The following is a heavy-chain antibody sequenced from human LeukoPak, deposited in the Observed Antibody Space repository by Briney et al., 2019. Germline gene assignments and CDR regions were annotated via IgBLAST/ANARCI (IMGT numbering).Heavy chain of an antibody. CDR1: GFTFTSSA. J-gene: IGHJ6*02. CDR3: AADPPHYYGSSYGMDV. D-gene: IGHD3-10*01. Sequence: SVTVSCKASGFTFTSSAVQWVRQARGQRLEWIGWIVVGSGNTNYAQKFQERVTITRDMSTSTAYMELSSLRSEDTAVYYCAADPPHYYGSSYGMDVWGQGTTVTVSS. V-gene: IGHV1-58*01. CDR2: IVVGSGNT.